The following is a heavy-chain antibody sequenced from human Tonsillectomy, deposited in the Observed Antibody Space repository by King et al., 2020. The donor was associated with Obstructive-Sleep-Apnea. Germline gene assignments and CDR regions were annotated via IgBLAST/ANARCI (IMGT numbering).Heavy chain of an antibody. CDR2: IYYSGST. D-gene: IGHD2-21*02. Sequence: QVQLQESGPGLVKPSQTLSLTCTVSGGSISSSGYYYWSWIRQHPGKGLEWIGYIYYSGSTYYNPSLKSRVTISVDTSKNQFSLKLSSVTAADTAVYYCARDSGGVVVTADPPYWCFDLWGRGTLVTVSS. CDR1: GGSISSSGYYY. V-gene: IGHV4-31*03. CDR3: ARDSGGVVVTADPPYWCFDL. J-gene: IGHJ2*01.